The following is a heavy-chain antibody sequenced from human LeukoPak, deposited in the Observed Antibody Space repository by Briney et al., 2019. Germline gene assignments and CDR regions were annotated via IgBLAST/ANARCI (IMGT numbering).Heavy chain of an antibody. CDR2: ISSSGSTI. J-gene: IGHJ4*02. CDR3: ARDQAGRHSDY. D-gene: IGHD6-13*01. Sequence: GGSLRLSCAASGFTFSSYEMNWVRQAPGKGLEWVSYISSSGSTIYYADSVKGRFTISRDNAKNSLYLQMNSLRAEDSAVYYCARDQAGRHSDYWGQGTLVTVSS. V-gene: IGHV3-48*03. CDR1: GFTFSSYE.